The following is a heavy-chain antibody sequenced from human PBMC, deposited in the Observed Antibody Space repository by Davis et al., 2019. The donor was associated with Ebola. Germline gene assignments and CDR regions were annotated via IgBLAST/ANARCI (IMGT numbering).Heavy chain of an antibody. CDR1: GFTFSSYA. CDR3: ARDNLWFGELLSPHGMDV. J-gene: IGHJ6*02. CDR2: IKQDGSEK. V-gene: IGHV3-7*01. D-gene: IGHD3-10*01. Sequence: GESLKISCAASGFTFSSYAMSWVRQAPGKGLEWVANIKQDGSEKYYVDSVKGRFTISRDNAKNSLYLQMNSLRAEDTAVYYCARDNLWFGELLSPHGMDVWGQGTTVTVSS.